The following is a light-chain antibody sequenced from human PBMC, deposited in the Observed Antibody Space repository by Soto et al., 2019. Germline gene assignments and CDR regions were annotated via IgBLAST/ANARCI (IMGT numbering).Light chain of an antibody. V-gene: IGKV3-20*01. CDR1: QSVTSNY. Sequence: EIVLTQSSGTLSLSPGERATLSCGASQSVTSNYLAWYQQKPGQAPRLLIFGASIRVKGIPDRFIGSGSGTDFTLTISRLEPEDFAVYYCQQYGSSPRVTFGQGTRLEIK. J-gene: IGKJ5*01. CDR3: QQYGSSPRVT. CDR2: GAS.